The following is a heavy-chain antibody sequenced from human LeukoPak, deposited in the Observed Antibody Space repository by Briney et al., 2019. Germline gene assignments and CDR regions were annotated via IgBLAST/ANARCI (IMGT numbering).Heavy chain of an antibody. CDR1: GYTFTRYY. Sequence: ASVKVSCKASGYTFTRYYMHWVRQAPGQGLEWMGWINPNSGGTNYAQKFQGRVTMTRDTSISTAYMELSRLRSDDTAVYYCARGPSVVPAALIDNWFDPWGQGTLVTVSS. J-gene: IGHJ5*02. CDR2: INPNSGGT. D-gene: IGHD2-2*01. V-gene: IGHV1-2*02. CDR3: ARGPSVVPAALIDNWFDP.